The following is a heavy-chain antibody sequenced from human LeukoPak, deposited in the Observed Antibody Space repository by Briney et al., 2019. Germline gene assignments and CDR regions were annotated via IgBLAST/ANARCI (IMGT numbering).Heavy chain of an antibody. V-gene: IGHV5-51*01. CDR2: IYPGDSDT. J-gene: IGHJ4*02. CDR1: GSRFTNYW. Sequence: GASLKISCKGSGSRFTNYWIGWVRQMPGKGLEWMGIIYPGDSDTRYSPSFQGQVTISADKSISTAYLQWRSLEASDTAVYYCARHGHDTRLFIDYWGQGTLVTVSS. CDR3: ARHGHDTRLFIDY. D-gene: IGHD2-2*01.